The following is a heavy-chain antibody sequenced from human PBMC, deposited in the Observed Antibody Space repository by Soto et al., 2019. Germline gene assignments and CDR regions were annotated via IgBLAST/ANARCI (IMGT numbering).Heavy chain of an antibody. D-gene: IGHD2-15*01. Sequence: SLRLSCAASGFTFSSYAMHWVRQAPGKGLEWVAVISYDGSNKYYADSVKGRFTISRDNSKNTLYLQMNSLRAEDTAVYYCARGGDIVVVVAAMGYWGQGTLVTVSS. J-gene: IGHJ4*02. CDR1: GFTFSSYA. CDR2: ISYDGSNK. CDR3: ARGGDIVVVVAAMGY. V-gene: IGHV3-30-3*01.